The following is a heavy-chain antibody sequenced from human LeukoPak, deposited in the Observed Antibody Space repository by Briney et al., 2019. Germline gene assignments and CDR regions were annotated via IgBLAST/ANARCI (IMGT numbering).Heavy chain of an antibody. CDR3: TTDLFLRSTTYYGMDV. D-gene: IGHD2-21*01. CDR2: IRSKADGGTT. V-gene: IGHV3-15*07. J-gene: IGHJ6*02. Sequence: GGSLRLSCADAGFTFSNAWMNWVRQAPGKGLEWVGHIRSKADGGTTDYAAPVKGRFTISRDDSKNTLYLQMNSLKTEDTALYYCTTDLFLRSTTYYGMDVWGQGTTVTVSS. CDR1: GFTFSNAW.